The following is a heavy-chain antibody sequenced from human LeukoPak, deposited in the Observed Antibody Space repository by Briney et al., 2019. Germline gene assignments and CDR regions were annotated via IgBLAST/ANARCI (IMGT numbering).Heavy chain of an antibody. CDR3: ARDLGGLGYCSSISCYEWFDP. CDR1: GYTFTGYY. CDR2: INPNSGGT. V-gene: IGHV1-2*02. D-gene: IGHD2-2*01. Sequence: GASVKVSCKASGYTFTGYYMHWVRQAPGQGLEWMGWINPNSGGTNYAQKFQGRVTMTRDTSISTAYMALSRLRSDDTAVYYCARDLGGLGYCSSISCYEWFDPWGQGTLVTVSS. J-gene: IGHJ5*02.